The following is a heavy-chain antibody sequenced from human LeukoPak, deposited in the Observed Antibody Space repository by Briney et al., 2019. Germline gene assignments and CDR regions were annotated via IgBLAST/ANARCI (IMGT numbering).Heavy chain of an antibody. V-gene: IGHV4-34*01. J-gene: IGHJ4*02. CDR1: GGSISSYY. CDR3: ARGHDYGDYYDY. D-gene: IGHD4-17*01. CDR2: ISHSGST. Sequence: SETLSLTCTGSGGSISSYYWSWIRQPPGKGLKWIGEISHSGSTNYNPSLKSRVTISVDTSKNQFSLKLSSVTAADTAVYYCARGHDYGDYYDYWGQGTLVTVSS.